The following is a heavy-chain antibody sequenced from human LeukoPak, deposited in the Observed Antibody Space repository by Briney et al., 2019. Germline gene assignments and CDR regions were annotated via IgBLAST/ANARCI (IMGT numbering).Heavy chain of an antibody. J-gene: IGHJ3*02. D-gene: IGHD2-21*02. V-gene: IGHV1-69*05. Sequence: GASVKVSCKASGGTFSSYAISWVRQAPGQGLEWMGGIIPIFGTANYAQKFQGRVTITTDESTSTAYMELSSLRSEDTAVYYCAQFCGGDCYPPHDAFDIWGQGTMDSVSS. CDR2: IIPIFGTA. CDR1: GGTFSSYA. CDR3: AQFCGGDCYPPHDAFDI.